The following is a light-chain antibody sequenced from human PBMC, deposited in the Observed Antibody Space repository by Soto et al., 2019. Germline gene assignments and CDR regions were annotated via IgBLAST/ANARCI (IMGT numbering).Light chain of an antibody. V-gene: IGLV4-69*01. J-gene: IGLJ2*01. CDR3: QTWGTGIVV. CDR1: SGHSSYA. CDR2: LNSDGSH. Sequence: QLVLTQSPSASASLGASVKLTCTLSSGHSSYAIALHQQQPEKGHRYLMKLNSDGSHNKGDGIPDRFSGSSSGAERYLTISSLQSEDEADYYCQTWGTGIVVFGGGTKLTVL.